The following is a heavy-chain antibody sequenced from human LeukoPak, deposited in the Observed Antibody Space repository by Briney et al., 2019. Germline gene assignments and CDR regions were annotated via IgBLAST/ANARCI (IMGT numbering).Heavy chain of an antibody. J-gene: IGHJ2*01. CDR2: IYTSGST. CDR3: ARTLDTAIQTYWYFDL. V-gene: IGHV4-4*07. CDR1: GGSISSYY. D-gene: IGHD5-18*01. Sequence: SETLSLTCTVSGGSISSYYWSWIRQPAGKGLVWIGRIYTSGSTNYNPSLKSRVTMSVDTSKNQFSLKLSSVTAADTAVYYCARTLDTAIQTYWYFDLWGRGTLVTVSP.